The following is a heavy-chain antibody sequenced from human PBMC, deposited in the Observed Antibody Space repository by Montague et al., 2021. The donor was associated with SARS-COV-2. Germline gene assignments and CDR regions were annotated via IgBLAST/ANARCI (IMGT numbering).Heavy chain of an antibody. CDR3: ASELHLNYYYGIDV. V-gene: IGHV3-21*01. J-gene: IGHJ6*02. Sequence: SLRLSCAASGFTFSSYSMNWVRQAPGKGLEWVSSISSSSSYIYYADSVKGRFTISRDNAKNSLYLQMNSLRAEDTAVYYCASELHLNYYYGIDVWGQGTTVTVSS. CDR1: GFTFSSYS. CDR2: ISSSSSYI. D-gene: IGHD4-11*01.